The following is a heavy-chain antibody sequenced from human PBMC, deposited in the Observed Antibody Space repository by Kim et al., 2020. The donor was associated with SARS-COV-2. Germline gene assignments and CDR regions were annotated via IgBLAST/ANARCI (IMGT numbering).Heavy chain of an antibody. D-gene: IGHD2-2*02. CDR3: ANIGVVPAAIQGCDY. CDR2: ISGSGGST. J-gene: IGHJ4*02. CDR1: GFTFSSYA. V-gene: IGHV3-23*01. Sequence: GGSLRLSCAASGFTFSSYAMSWVRQAPGKGLEWVSAISGSGGSTYYADSVKGRFTISRDNSKNTLYLQMNSLRAEDTAVYYCANIGVVPAAIQGCDYWGQGTLVTVSS.